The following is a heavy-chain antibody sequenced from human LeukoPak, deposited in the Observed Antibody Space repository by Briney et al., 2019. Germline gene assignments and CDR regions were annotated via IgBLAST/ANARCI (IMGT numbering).Heavy chain of an antibody. J-gene: IGHJ4*02. CDR1: GIPLSNYG. D-gene: IGHD3-3*01. Sequence: GGSLRLSCVVSGIPLSNYGMSWVRQAPGQGLEWVANINQDGSAEYYVDSVQGRFTISRDNAKNSLFLQMNSLRAEDTAVYYCARSPGVGTVDYWGQGTVVTVSS. CDR2: INQDGSAE. V-gene: IGHV3-7*01. CDR3: ARSPGVGTVDY.